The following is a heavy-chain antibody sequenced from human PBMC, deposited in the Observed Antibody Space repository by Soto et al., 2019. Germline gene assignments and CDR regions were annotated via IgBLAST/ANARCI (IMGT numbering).Heavy chain of an antibody. CDR3: AREEVPCRAPAAYSSLDY. J-gene: IGHJ4*02. D-gene: IGHD2-21*01. Sequence: VASVKVSCKASGYTFNNYRITWVRQAPGQGLEWMGGISAYNGVTNYAQKVQGRVTMTTDTSTNTAYMELRSLRSDDAAVYYCAREEVPCRAPAAYSSLDYWGQGTLVTVSS. V-gene: IGHV1-18*01. CDR1: GYTFNNYR. CDR2: ISAYNGVT.